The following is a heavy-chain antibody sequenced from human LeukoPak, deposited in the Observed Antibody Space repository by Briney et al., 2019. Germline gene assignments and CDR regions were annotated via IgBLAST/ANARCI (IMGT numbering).Heavy chain of an antibody. Sequence: GGSLRLSCAASGFTFSSYWMHWVRQAPGKGLVWVSRINSDGSSTSYADSVKGRFTISRDNAKNTLYLQMNSLRAEDTAVYYCARVGYSYGQAIDYWGQGTLVTVSS. CDR2: INSDGSST. CDR1: GFTFSSYW. CDR3: ARVGYSYGQAIDY. V-gene: IGHV3-74*01. D-gene: IGHD5-18*01. J-gene: IGHJ4*02.